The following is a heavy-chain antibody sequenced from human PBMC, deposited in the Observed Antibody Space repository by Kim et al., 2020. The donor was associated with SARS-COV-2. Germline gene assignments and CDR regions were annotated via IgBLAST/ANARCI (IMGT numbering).Heavy chain of an antibody. CDR3: ARERRIYDFWTRYYFDY. CDR1: GGSISSYY. V-gene: IGHV4-59*13. Sequence: SETLSLTCTVSGGSISSYYWSWIRQPPGKGLEWIGYIYYSGSTNYNPSLKSRVTISVDTSKNQFSLKLSSVTAADTAVYYCARERRIYDFWTRYYFDYWGQGTLVTVSS. CDR2: IYYSGST. D-gene: IGHD3-3*01. J-gene: IGHJ4*02.